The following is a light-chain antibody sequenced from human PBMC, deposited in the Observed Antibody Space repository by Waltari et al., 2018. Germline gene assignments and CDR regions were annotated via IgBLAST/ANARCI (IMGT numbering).Light chain of an antibody. CDR3: CSYAGSYVI. Sequence: QSGLTQPRSVSGSPGQSVTISCTGISRADGAHKYVSWYQQPPGKAPKLRIYDGNKRPSGVPDRFSGSKSANTASLTISGLQAEDEADYSCCSYAGSYVIFGEGTKLTVL. J-gene: IGLJ2*01. CDR1: SRADGAHKY. V-gene: IGLV2-11*01. CDR2: DGN.